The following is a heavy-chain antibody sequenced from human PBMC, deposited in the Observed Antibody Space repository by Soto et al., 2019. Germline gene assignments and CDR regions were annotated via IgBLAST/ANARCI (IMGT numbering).Heavy chain of an antibody. CDR2: MNPNSGNT. J-gene: IGHJ6*03. V-gene: IGHV1-8*02. CDR1: GYTFTSYG. Sequence: ASVKVSCKASGYTFTSYGISWVRQAPGQGLEWMGWMNPNSGNTGYAQKFQGRVTMTRNTSISTAYMELSSLRSEDTAVYYCARVLAGSRVDSEWYYYMDVWGKGTTVTVSS. CDR3: ARVLAGSRVDSEWYYYMDV. D-gene: IGHD3-3*01.